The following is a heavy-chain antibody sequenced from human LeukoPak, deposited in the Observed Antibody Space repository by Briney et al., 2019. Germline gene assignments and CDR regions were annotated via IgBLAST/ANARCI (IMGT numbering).Heavy chain of an antibody. CDR2: IYPGDPDT. D-gene: IGHD3-16*01. CDR3: ARRSVGGTNWFDP. CDR1: GYSFTSYW. Sequence: GASLKISCQGSGYSFTSYWIGWVRQMPGKGLEWMGIIYPGDPDTRYSPSFQGQVTISADKPISTAYLQWSSLKASDTAMYYCARRSVGGTNWFDPWGQGTLVTVSS. V-gene: IGHV5-51*01. J-gene: IGHJ5*02.